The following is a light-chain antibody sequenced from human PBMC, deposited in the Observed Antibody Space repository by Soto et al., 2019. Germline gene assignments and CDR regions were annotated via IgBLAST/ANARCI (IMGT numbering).Light chain of an antibody. CDR1: QSVSSW. V-gene: IGKV1-5*03. CDR2: QSS. J-gene: IGKJ4*01. CDR3: QQYNTYPLT. Sequence: DIQMTQSPSTLSASVGDRVTIACRASQSVSSWLAWYQQKPGNAPKLLIYQSSTLQRGVTSRFSGSGSGTEFALTISSLQPDAFATYYCQQYNTYPLTLGGGTKVEIK.